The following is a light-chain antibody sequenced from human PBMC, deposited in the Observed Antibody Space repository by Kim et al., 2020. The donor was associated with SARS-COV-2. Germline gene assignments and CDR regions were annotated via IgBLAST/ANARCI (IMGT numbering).Light chain of an antibody. CDR1: SGHSSYA. CDR2: LNSDGSH. J-gene: IGLJ3*02. CDR3: QTWDTGIGV. V-gene: IGLV4-69*01. Sequence: ASVKLTCTLSSGHSSYAVAWHQQQPAKGPRYLMKLNSDGSHNKGDGIPDRFSGSSSGAERYLTISSLQSEDEADYYCQTWDTGIGVFGGGTQLTVL.